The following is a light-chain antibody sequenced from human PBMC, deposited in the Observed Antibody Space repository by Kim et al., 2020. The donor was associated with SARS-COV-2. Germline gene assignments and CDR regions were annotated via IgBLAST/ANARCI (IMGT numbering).Light chain of an antibody. CDR1: QKINTY. CDR2: GAS. CDR3: QQSYTTPYT. Sequence: SASVGGRVTSTCRASQKINTYLNWYQQKPGKAPKLLIYGASSLQSGVPSRFSGSGSETDFTLSVSSLQPEDFATYFCQQSYTTPYTFGQGTKLEI. V-gene: IGKV1-39*01. J-gene: IGKJ2*01.